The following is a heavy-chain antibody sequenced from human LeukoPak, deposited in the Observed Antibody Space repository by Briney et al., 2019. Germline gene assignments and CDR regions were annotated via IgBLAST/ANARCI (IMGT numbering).Heavy chain of an antibody. V-gene: IGHV3-9*01. CDR1: GFTFDDYA. J-gene: IGHJ6*03. CDR2: INWNSDSI. D-gene: IGHD3-9*01. CDR3: AKGDFNILTGYSYYYYMDV. Sequence: PGGSLRLSCAVSGFTFDDYAMHWVRQVPGKGLEWVSGINWNSDSIGYADSVKGRFTTSRDNAKNSLYLQMNSLRAEDTAVYYCAKGDFNILTGYSYYYYMDVWGKGTTVTISS.